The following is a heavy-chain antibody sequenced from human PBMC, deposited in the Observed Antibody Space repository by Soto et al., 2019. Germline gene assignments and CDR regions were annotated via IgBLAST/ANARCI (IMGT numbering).Heavy chain of an antibody. J-gene: IGHJ5*02. D-gene: IGHD3-10*01. CDR3: SSRVTDAPT. CDR2: TFYSGRT. V-gene: IGHV4-39*07. CDR1: GGSISSSSYY. Sequence: SETLSLTCTVSGGSISSSSYYWGWIRQPPGKGLEWIGGTFYSGRTNYNSSLNSRVTISIDKSKKQFSLNLSSVTAADTAVYYCSSRVTDAPTWGQGTLVTVSS.